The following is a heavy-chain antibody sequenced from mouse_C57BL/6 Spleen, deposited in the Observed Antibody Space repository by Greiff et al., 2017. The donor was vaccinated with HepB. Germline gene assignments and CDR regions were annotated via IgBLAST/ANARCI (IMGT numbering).Heavy chain of an antibody. J-gene: IGHJ4*01. CDR1: GYTFTSYW. CDR3: ARRRITTVVEDAMDY. Sequence: QVQLQQPGAELVKPGASVKLSCKASGYTFTSYWMHWVKQRPGQGLEWIGMIHPNSGSTNYNEKFKSKATLTVDKSSSTAYMQLSSLTSEDSAVYYWARRRITTVVEDAMDYWGQGTSVTVSS. D-gene: IGHD1-1*01. CDR2: IHPNSGST. V-gene: IGHV1-64*01.